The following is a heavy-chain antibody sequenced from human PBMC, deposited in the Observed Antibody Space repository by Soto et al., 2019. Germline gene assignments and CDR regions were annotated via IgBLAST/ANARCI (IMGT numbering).Heavy chain of an antibody. J-gene: IGHJ2*01. Sequence: QVQLVQSGAEVKKPGSSVKVSCKVSGGTFSKYTINWVRQAPGQGLEWMAGIIPIYGTANYAQKIQGRISVTVDESTTTAYMELRGLRSDDTAVDYCARDRDGYNYWYFDLWGRGSQITVSS. CDR3: ARDRDGYNYWYFDL. D-gene: IGHD5-12*01. CDR2: IIPIYGTA. V-gene: IGHV1-69*01. CDR1: GGTFSKYT.